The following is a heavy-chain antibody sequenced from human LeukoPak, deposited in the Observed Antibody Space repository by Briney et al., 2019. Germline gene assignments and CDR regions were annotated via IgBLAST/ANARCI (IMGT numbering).Heavy chain of an antibody. J-gene: IGHJ6*02. CDR1: GVTVSSNY. CDR3: TYGMDL. Sequence: PGWSLRLSFAASGVTVSSNYRTWVRQAPGRGREGVSIIYSGGTTSYAASVRGRVVLSRDTLKHTLSLEMNSLRVEDTGVSYCTYGMDLWGQGTAVIVSS. V-gene: IGHV3-66*01. CDR2: IYSGGTT.